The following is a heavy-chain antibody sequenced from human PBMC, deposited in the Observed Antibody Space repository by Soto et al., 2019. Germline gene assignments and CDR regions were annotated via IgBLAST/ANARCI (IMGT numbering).Heavy chain of an antibody. CDR2: ISWNSGSI. D-gene: IGHD2-2*01. CDR1: GFTFDDYA. CDR3: AKDIRIVVVPAAMTVDY. J-gene: IGHJ4*02. V-gene: IGHV3-9*01. Sequence: EVQLVESGGGLVQPGRSLRLSCAASGFTFDDYAMHWVRQAPGKGLEWVSGISWNSGSIGYADSVKGRFTISRDNAKNSLYLQMHSLGAEDTDLYYCAKDIRIVVVPAAMTVDYWGQGTLVTVSS.